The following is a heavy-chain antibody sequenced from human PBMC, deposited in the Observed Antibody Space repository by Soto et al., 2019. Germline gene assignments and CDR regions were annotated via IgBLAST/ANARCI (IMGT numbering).Heavy chain of an antibody. J-gene: IGHJ4*02. CDR1: GFTFSSYG. V-gene: IGHV3-30*18. CDR2: ISYDGSNK. Sequence: QVQLVESGGSVVQPGRSLRLSCAASGFTFSSYGMHWVRQAPGKGLEWVAVISYDGSNKYYADSVKGRFTISRDNSKNTLYLQMNSLRAEDTAVYYCAKDDSSSPADYWGQGTLVTVSS. D-gene: IGHD3-22*01. CDR3: AKDDSSSPADY.